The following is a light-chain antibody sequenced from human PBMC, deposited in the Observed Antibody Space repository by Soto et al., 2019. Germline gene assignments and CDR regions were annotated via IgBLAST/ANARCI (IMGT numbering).Light chain of an antibody. CDR2: GAS. Sequence: DIPMTQSPSTLSASVGDRVTITCRASQTINNYLNWYQQKPGKAPKCLIYGASSLQSVVSSRFSGRGSGTDYTLTISSLQPEDFATYYCQQSYDSPPTFGGGTKVEIK. CDR1: QTINNY. CDR3: QQSYDSPPT. V-gene: IGKV1-39*01. J-gene: IGKJ4*01.